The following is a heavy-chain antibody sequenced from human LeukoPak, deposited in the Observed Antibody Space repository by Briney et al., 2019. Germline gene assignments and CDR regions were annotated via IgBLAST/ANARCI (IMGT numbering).Heavy chain of an antibody. CDR3: ASSGVIPHAFDI. CDR1: GGSISSYY. Sequence: PSETLSLTCTVSGGSISSYYWSWIRQPPGKGLEWIGYIYYSGSTNYNPSLKSRVTISVDTSKNQFSLKLSSVTAADTAVYYCASSGVIPHAFDIWGQGTMVTVSS. CDR2: IYYSGST. J-gene: IGHJ3*02. V-gene: IGHV4-59*01. D-gene: IGHD3-10*01.